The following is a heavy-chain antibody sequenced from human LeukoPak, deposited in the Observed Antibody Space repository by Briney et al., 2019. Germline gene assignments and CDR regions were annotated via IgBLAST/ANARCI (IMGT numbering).Heavy chain of an antibody. CDR3: AKGITVGGDHDAFDI. D-gene: IGHD6-19*01. Sequence: GASVKVSCKTSGYSFTTYGIIWVRQAPGQGLEWMGWISTYNGNTNYAQRLQGRVTMTIDTSTRTVYMELRSLRSDDTAMYYCAKGITVGGDHDAFDIWGQGTMVTVSS. CDR2: ISTYNGNT. CDR1: GYSFTTYG. V-gene: IGHV1-18*01. J-gene: IGHJ3*02.